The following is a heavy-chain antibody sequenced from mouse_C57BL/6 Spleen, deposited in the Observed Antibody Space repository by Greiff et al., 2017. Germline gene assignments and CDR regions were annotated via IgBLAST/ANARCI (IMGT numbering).Heavy chain of an antibody. CDR2: IFPGSGST. D-gene: IGHD2-4*01. V-gene: IGHV1-75*01. CDR1: GYTFTDYY. Sequence: QVQLKQSGPELVKPGASVKISCKASGYTFTDYYINWVKQRPGQGLEWIGWIFPGSGSTYYNEKFKGKATLTVDKSSSTAYMLLSSLTSEDSAVYFCARYAYYDYSYAMDYWGQGTSVTVSS. CDR3: ARYAYYDYSYAMDY. J-gene: IGHJ4*01.